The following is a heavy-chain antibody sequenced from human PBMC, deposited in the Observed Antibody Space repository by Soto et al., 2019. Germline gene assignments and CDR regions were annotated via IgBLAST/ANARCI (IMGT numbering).Heavy chain of an antibody. CDR3: ARGQDRSGSYYAVDI. Sequence: SVKVSCKASGGTFSIYAISWDLQSAVLRLDGLGGIIPIFGTANYAQKFQGRGTITADKSMSTAYRDLSSLRAEDTAVYYCARGQDRSGSYYAVDIRGHGTMVTVS. J-gene: IGHJ3*02. CDR2: IIPIFGTA. V-gene: IGHV1-69*06. D-gene: IGHD3-10*01. CDR1: GGTFSIYA.